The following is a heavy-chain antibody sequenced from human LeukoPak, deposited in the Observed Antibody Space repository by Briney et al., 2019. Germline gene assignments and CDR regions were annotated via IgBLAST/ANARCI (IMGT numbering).Heavy chain of an antibody. CDR3: TRGGDGDILTGLVFDY. CDR1: GYRFTSYG. J-gene: IGHJ4*02. Sequence: ASVKVSCKASGYRFTSYGISWVRQAPGQGLEWMGWISAYNGNTNYAQKLQGRVTMTTDTSTSTAYMELRSLRSDDTAVYYCTRGGDGDILTGLVFDYWGQGTLVTVSS. CDR2: ISAYNGNT. D-gene: IGHD3-9*01. V-gene: IGHV1-18*01.